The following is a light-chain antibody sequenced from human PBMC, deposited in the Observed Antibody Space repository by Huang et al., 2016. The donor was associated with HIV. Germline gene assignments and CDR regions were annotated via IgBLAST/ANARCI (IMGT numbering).Light chain of an antibody. CDR3: QHYNNWPPWT. CDR2: GAS. V-gene: IGKV3D-15*01. CDR1: QGVSNN. J-gene: IGKJ1*01. Sequence: EIVMTQSPATLSVYPGERATLSCRASQGVSNNIAWYQQKPGQTPRLLIHGASTRATGLAAKFSGRGSGTDFTLTITSLQPEDSAVYYCQHYNNWPPWTFGPGTQVEI.